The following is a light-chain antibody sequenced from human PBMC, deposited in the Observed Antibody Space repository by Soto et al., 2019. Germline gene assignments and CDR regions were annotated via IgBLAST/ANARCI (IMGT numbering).Light chain of an antibody. CDR2: DDC. V-gene: IGLV3-21*02. Sequence: SYELTQPPSVSVAPGQTARITCGGNNIGSKSVHWYQQKPGQAPVLVVYDDCDRPSGIPERFSGSNSGNTATLTISRVEAGDEADYYCHVWDGAADHVFGMGTKVTVL. CDR1: NIGSKS. CDR3: HVWDGAADHV. J-gene: IGLJ1*01.